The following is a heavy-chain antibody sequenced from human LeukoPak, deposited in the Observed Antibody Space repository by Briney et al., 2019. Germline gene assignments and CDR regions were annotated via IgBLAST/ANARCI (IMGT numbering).Heavy chain of an antibody. CDR1: GGSFSGYY. D-gene: IGHD6-13*01. J-gene: IGHJ6*03. CDR2: IYYSGST. Sequence: PSETLSLTCAVYGGSFSGYYWGWIRQPPGKGLEWIGSIYYSGSTYYNPSLKSRVTISVDTSKNQFSLKLSSVTAADTAVYYCARRGYSSSWGAPYFYYYYMDVWGTGTTVTISS. CDR3: ARRGYSSSWGAPYFYYYYMDV. V-gene: IGHV4-34*01.